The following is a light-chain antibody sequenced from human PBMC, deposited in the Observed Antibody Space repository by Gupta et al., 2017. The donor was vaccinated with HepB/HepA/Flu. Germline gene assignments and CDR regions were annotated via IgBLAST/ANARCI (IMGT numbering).Light chain of an antibody. CDR3: QQYYTDPLT. CDR1: QSLLFSSNNMNY. V-gene: IGKV4-1*01. CDR2: WAS. Sequence: IVMSRSPESLAVPLGERSTINCKSSQSLLFSSNNMNYLAWHQQKPGQPPRLLIYWASTRESGVPDRFSGSGSGTDFTLTISSLQAEDLAVYYCQQYYTDPLTFGPGTKVDI. J-gene: IGKJ3*01.